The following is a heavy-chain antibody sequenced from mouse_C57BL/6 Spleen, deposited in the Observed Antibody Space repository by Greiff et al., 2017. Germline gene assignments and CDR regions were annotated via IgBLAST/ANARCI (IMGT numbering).Heavy chain of an antibody. V-gene: IGHV5-9*01. CDR3: ARTRYYYGSSPFDY. D-gene: IGHD1-1*01. Sequence: EVMLVESGGGLVKPGGSLKLSCAASGFTFSSYTMSWVRQTPEKRLEWVATISGGGGNTYYPDSVKGRFTISRDNAKNTLYLQMSSLRSEDTALYYCARTRYYYGSSPFDYWGQGTTLTVSS. CDR2: ISGGGGNT. CDR1: GFTFSSYT. J-gene: IGHJ2*01.